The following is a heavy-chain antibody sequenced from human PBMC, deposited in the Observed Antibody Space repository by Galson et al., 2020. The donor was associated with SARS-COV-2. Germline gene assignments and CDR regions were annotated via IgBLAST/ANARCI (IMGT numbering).Heavy chain of an antibody. J-gene: IGHJ1*01. Sequence: ETSETLSLTCTVSGGSISSGGYYWSWIRQHPGKGLEWIGYIYYSGSTYYNPSLKSRVTISVDTSKNQFSLKLSSVTAADTAVYYCASVSSSWTAEYFQHRGQGTLVTVSS. CDR3: ASVSSSWTAEYFQH. CDR2: IYYSGST. CDR1: GGSISSGGYY. D-gene: IGHD6-13*01. V-gene: IGHV4-31*03.